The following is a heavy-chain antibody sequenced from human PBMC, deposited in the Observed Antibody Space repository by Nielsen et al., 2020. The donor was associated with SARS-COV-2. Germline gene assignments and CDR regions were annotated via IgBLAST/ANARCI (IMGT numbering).Heavy chain of an antibody. CDR1: GYTFTSYD. J-gene: IGHJ6*02. D-gene: IGHD5-18*01. CDR3: ARGKLTATVFNYYYGMDV. CDR2: MNPNSGNT. V-gene: IGHV1-8*01. Sequence: ASVKVSCKPSGYTFTSYDINWVRQAPGQGLEWMGWMNPNSGNTGYAQKFQGRVTMTRNTSISTAYMELSSLRSEDTAVYYCARGKLTATVFNYYYGMDVWGQGTTVTVSS.